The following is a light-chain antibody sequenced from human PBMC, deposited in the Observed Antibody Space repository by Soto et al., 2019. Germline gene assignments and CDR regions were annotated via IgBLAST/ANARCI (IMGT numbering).Light chain of an antibody. CDR3: VAWDDSLNGVV. CDR2: RNN. Sequence: QSVLTQPPSASGTPGQRVTMSCSGSSSNIGSNTVNWYQQLPGTAPKVLIYRNNQRPSGVPDRFSGSKSGTSASLAISGLQSEDEADYYCVAWDDSLNGVVFGGGTKLTVL. V-gene: IGLV1-44*01. CDR1: SSNIGSNT. J-gene: IGLJ2*01.